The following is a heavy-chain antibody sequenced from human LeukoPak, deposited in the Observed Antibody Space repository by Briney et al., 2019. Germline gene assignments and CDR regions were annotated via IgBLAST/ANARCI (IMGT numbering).Heavy chain of an antibody. Sequence: GRSLRLSCAASGFTFSSYAMHWVHQAPGKGLEWVAVISYDGSNKYYADSVKGRFTISRDNSKNTLYLQMNSLRAEDTAVYYCARAYYYDSSGYPFDYWGQGTLVTVSS. CDR3: ARAYYYDSSGYPFDY. V-gene: IGHV3-30*01. CDR1: GFTFSSYA. J-gene: IGHJ4*02. D-gene: IGHD3-22*01. CDR2: ISYDGSNK.